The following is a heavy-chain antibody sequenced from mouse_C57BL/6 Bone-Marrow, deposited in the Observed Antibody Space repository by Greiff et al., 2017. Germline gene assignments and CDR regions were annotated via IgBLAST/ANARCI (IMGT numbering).Heavy chain of an antibody. Sequence: EVQLQESGGDLVKPGGSLKLSCAASGFTFSSYGMSWVRQTPDKRLEWVATISSGGSYTYYPDSVKGRFTISRDNAKNTLYLQMSSLKSEDTAMYYCARRDGYYGNYFDYWGQGTTLTVSS. V-gene: IGHV5-6*01. D-gene: IGHD2-3*01. CDR2: ISSGGSYT. CDR1: GFTFSSYG. CDR3: ARRDGYYGNYFDY. J-gene: IGHJ2*01.